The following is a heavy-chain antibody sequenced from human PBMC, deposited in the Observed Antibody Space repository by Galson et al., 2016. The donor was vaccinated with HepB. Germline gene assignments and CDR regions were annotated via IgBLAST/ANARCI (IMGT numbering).Heavy chain of an antibody. J-gene: IGHJ4*02. Sequence: SLRLSCAASGFTFSGYDMVWVRQAPGKGLEWVSYISFRSETIYYEDSVKGRLAISRDNAKNELFMQMSSLRDEDTAVYYCARERWNSYWGQGTLVTVSS. V-gene: IGHV3-48*02. CDR1: GFTFSGYD. CDR3: ARERWNSY. D-gene: IGHD4-23*01. CDR2: ISFRSETI.